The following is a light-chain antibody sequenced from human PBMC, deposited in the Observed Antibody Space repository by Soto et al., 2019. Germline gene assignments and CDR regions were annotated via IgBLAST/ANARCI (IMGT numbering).Light chain of an antibody. CDR2: DAS. V-gene: IGKV3-11*01. CDR3: QQRSNWPPWT. J-gene: IGKJ1*01. Sequence: EMVMTQSPAILSVSPGERATLSCRASQSVSSYLAWYQQKPGQAPRLLIYDASNRATGIPARFSGSGSGTDFTLTISSLEPEDFAVYYCQQRSNWPPWTFGQGTK. CDR1: QSVSSY.